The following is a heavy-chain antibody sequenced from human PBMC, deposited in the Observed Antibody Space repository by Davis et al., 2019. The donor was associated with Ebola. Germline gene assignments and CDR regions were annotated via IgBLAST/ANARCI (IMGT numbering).Heavy chain of an antibody. V-gene: IGHV4-34*01. CDR1: GGSFSGYY. CDR2: INHSGST. CDR3: ARVSYSSSWRPVLDY. D-gene: IGHD6-13*01. J-gene: IGHJ4*02. Sequence: GSLRLSCAVYGGSFSGYYWSWIRQPPGKGLEWIGEINHSGSTNYNPSLKSRVTISVDTSKNQFSLKLSSVTAADTAVYYCARVSYSSSWRPVLDYWGQGTLVTVSS.